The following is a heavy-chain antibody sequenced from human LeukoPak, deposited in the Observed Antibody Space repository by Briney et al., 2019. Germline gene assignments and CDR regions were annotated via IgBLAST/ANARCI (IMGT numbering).Heavy chain of an antibody. Sequence: GGSLRLSCAASGFTFSSYSMTWVRQAPGKGLEWVSSISISSSYMNYADSVKGRFTISRDNANNSLYLQMNSLRAEDTAVYFCARDSEPLGVFDVWGQGTMVTVSS. V-gene: IGHV3-21*01. D-gene: IGHD2-8*01. CDR1: GFTFSSYS. CDR2: ISISSSYM. CDR3: ARDSEPLGVFDV. J-gene: IGHJ3*01.